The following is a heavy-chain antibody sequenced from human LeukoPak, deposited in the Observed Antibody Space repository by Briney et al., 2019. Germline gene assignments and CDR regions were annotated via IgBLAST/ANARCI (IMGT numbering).Heavy chain of an antibody. J-gene: IGHJ4*02. CDR1: GFXFSSYW. V-gene: IGHV3-7*04. D-gene: IGHD4-17*01. CDR3: ARAPDYGDYEDY. CDR2: IKQDGSEK. Sequence: GGSLRLSCAASGFXFSSYWISWVRQAPGKGLEWVANIKQDGSEKYYVDSVKGRFTISRDNAKNSLYLQMNSLRAEDKAVYYCARAPDYGDYEDYWGQGTLVTVSS.